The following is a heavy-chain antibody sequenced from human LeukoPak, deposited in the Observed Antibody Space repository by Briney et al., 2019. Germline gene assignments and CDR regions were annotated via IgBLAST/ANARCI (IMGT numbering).Heavy chain of an antibody. CDR3: ARDRLYCSGGSCYLNWFDP. J-gene: IGHJ5*02. CDR1: GYSISSGYY. CDR2: TYHSGST. V-gene: IGHV4-38-2*02. D-gene: IGHD2-15*01. Sequence: PSETLSLTCAVSGYSISSGYYWGWIRQPPGKGLEWIGSTYHSGSTYYNPSLKSRVTISVDTSKNQFSLKLSSVTAADTAVYYCARDRLYCSGGSCYLNWFDPWGQGTLVTVSS.